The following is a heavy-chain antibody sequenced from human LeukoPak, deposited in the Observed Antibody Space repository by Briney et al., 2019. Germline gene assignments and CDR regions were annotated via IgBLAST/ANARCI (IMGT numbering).Heavy chain of an antibody. V-gene: IGHV3-48*03. D-gene: IGHD3-22*01. CDR1: GFTFSSYE. CDR2: ISSSGSTI. CDR3: AKGRVKEYYYDSSGYYYDY. J-gene: IGHJ4*02. Sequence: GGSLRLSCAASGFTFSSYEMNWVRQAPGKGLEWVSYISSSGSTIYYADSVKGRFTISRDNAKNSLYLQKNSLRAEDTAVYYCAKGRVKEYYYDSSGYYYDYWGQGTLVTVSS.